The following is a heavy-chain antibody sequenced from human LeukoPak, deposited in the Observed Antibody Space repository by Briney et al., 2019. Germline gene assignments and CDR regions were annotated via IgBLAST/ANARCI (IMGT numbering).Heavy chain of an antibody. CDR2: VKSDGSDT. CDR1: GLVNSYW. Sequence: GGSLRLSCAASGLVNSYWMRWVRQVPGKGLVWISGVKSDGSDTTYADSVKGRFTISRDNAKNSVFLQMNSLRAEDTAVYYCAKVLIADSYYDSTGAHDGFDMWGQGTMVTVSS. J-gene: IGHJ3*02. D-gene: IGHD3-22*01. V-gene: IGHV3-74*03. CDR3: AKVLIADSYYDSTGAHDGFDM.